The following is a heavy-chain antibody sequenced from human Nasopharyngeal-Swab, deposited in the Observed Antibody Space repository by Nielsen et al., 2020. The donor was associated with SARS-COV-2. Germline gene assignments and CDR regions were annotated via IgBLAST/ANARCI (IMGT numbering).Heavy chain of an antibody. D-gene: IGHD3-22*01. V-gene: IGHV3-33*05. Sequence: WIRQPPGKGLEWVAVISYDGSNKYYADSVKGRFTISRDSSKNTLYLQMNSLRAEDTAVYYCARDSGFTFGYWIFDYWGQGTLGTVSS. J-gene: IGHJ4*02. CDR2: ISYDGSNK. CDR3: ARDSGFTFGYWIFDY.